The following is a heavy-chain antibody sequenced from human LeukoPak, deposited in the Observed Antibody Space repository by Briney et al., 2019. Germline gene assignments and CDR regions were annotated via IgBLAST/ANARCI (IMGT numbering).Heavy chain of an antibody. D-gene: IGHD2-2*01. CDR3: ARSRRETYCSSTSCAKYYFDY. CDR2: INHSGST. V-gene: IGHV4-34*01. J-gene: IGHJ4*02. Sequence: TPSETLSLTCAVYGGSFSGYYWSWIRQPPGKGREWIGEINHSGSTNYNPSLKSRVTISVDTSKNQLSLKLSSVTAADTAVYYCARSRRETYCSSTSCAKYYFDYWGQGTLVTVSS. CDR1: GGSFSGYY.